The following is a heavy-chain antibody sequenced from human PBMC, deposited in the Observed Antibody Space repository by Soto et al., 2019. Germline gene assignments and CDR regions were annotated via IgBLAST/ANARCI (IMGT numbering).Heavy chain of an antibody. D-gene: IGHD1-26*01. Sequence: SEILSLTCTVSGGSISSYYWSWIRQPPGKGLEWIGYIYYSGSTYYNPSLKSRVTMSVDTSKNQFSLKLSSVTAVDTAVYYCARTLEGATTFDYWGQGTLVTVSS. CDR3: ARTLEGATTFDY. V-gene: IGHV4-59*04. J-gene: IGHJ4*02. CDR2: IYYSGST. CDR1: GGSISSYY.